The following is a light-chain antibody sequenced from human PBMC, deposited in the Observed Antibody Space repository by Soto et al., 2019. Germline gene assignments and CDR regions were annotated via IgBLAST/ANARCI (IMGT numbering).Light chain of an antibody. CDR3: QQYGSSPT. J-gene: IGKJ1*01. CDR2: GAS. CDR1: QSVRNNY. V-gene: IGKV3-20*01. Sequence: EIVLTQSPGTLSLSPGERATLSCTASQSVRNNYVAWYQQKPGQAPRLLIYGASNRATGIPDRFSGSGSGTEFTLSIRRLEPEDFAVYYCQQYGSSPTFGQGTKVDIK.